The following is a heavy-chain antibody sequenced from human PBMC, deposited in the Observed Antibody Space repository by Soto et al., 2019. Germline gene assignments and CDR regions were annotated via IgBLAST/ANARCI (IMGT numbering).Heavy chain of an antibody. CDR2: MNPNSGNT. Sequence: ASVKVSCKASGYTFTSYDINWVRQATGQGLEWMGWMNPNSGNTGYAQKFQGRVTMTRNTSISTAYMELGSLRSEDTAVYYCARGTGSRWYPLYYYYGMDVWGQGTTVTVSS. J-gene: IGHJ6*02. CDR3: ARGTGSRWYPLYYYYGMDV. D-gene: IGHD6-13*01. V-gene: IGHV1-8*01. CDR1: GYTFTSYD.